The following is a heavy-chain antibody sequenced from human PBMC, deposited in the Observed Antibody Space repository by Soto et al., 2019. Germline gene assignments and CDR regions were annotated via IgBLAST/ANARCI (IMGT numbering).Heavy chain of an antibody. Sequence: ASVKVSCKAPGYTFTSYYLNWVRQAPGQGLEWMGVINPHGGSTKYAQKFQGRITMTRDTSRSTVYMELSSLRSDDTAINYCARSSGGNFGIIIEGSNWFDPWGQGTLVTVSS. CDR2: INPHGGST. J-gene: IGHJ5*02. CDR1: GYTFTSYY. V-gene: IGHV1-46*01. D-gene: IGHD3-3*01. CDR3: ARSSGGNFGIIIEGSNWFDP.